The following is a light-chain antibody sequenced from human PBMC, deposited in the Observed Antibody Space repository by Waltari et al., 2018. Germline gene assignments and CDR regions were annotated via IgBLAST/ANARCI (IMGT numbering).Light chain of an antibody. CDR2: KAS. Sequence: DIQMTQSPSTLSASVGDRVTITCRASQSISNWLAWYQQKPGKAPNLLIYKASRLESGVPSRFSGGGSGTEFTLTISSLQPDDFATYYCQQFKSFPFTFGGGTKVEVK. J-gene: IGKJ4*01. CDR3: QQFKSFPFT. CDR1: QSISNW. V-gene: IGKV1-5*03.